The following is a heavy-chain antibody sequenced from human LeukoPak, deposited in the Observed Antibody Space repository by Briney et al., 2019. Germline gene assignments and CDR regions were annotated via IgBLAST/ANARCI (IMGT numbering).Heavy chain of an antibody. CDR2: IYYSGST. CDR3: ARGLLGAAFDI. Sequence: SETLSLTCTVSGGSISSYYWSWIRQPPGKGLEWIGYIYYSGSTNYNPSLKSRVTISVDTSKNQFSLKLSPVTAADTAVYYCARGLLGAAFDIWGQGTMVTVSS. V-gene: IGHV4-59*01. J-gene: IGHJ3*02. D-gene: IGHD2-15*01. CDR1: GGSISSYY.